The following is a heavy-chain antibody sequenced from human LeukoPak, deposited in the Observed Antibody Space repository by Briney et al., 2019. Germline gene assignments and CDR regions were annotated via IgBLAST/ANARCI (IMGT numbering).Heavy chain of an antibody. Sequence: SETLSLTCTVSGGSVSSGDYYWNWIRQPPGKGLEWIGNIYTSGSTNYNPSLKSRVTMSVDTSKNQFSLKLSSVTAADTAVYYCARDLPGGTTTGSDAFDIWGQGTMVTVSS. D-gene: IGHD1-26*01. J-gene: IGHJ3*02. CDR3: ARDLPGGTTTGSDAFDI. CDR1: GGSVSSGDYY. V-gene: IGHV4-61*08. CDR2: IYTSGST.